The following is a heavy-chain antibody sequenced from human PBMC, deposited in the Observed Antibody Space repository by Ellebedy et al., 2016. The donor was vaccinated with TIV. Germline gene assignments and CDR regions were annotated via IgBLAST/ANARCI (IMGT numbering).Heavy chain of an antibody. CDR2: IIPPFGTT. D-gene: IGHD1-1*01. J-gene: IGHJ6*02. CDR3: ARVMLQHNYYYSGLDV. CDR1: GDTFSNYA. V-gene: IGHV1-69*13. Sequence: ASVKVSCKASGDTFSNYAINWVRQAPGQGLEWMGGIIPPFGTTKDAQKFQGRVTITADETTSTVYMELSSLRSEDTAVYYCARVMLQHNYYYSGLDVWGRGTTVTVSS.